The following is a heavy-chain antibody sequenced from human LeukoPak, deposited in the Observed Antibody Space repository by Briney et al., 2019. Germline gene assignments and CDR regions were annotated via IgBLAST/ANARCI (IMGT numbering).Heavy chain of an antibody. D-gene: IGHD1-26*01. CDR1: GGSISSSSYY. Sequence: PSETLSLTCTVSGGSISSSSYYWGWIRQPPGKGLEWIGSIYYSGSTYYNPSLKSRVTISVDTSKNRFSLKLSSVTAADTAVYYCARDLIDDEEPRFDYWGQGTLVTVSS. CDR3: ARDLIDDEEPRFDY. J-gene: IGHJ4*02. V-gene: IGHV4-39*07. CDR2: IYYSGST.